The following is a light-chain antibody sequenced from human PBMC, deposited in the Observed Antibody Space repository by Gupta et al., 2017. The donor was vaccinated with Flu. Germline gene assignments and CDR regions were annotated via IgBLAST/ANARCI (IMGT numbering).Light chain of an antibody. CDR3: HHDGSSPNT. J-gene: IGKJ2*01. CDR1: QSVSSSF. CDR2: GAS. Sequence: DIVLMQSPGTLSLSPGERATLSCRASQSVSSSFLAWYQHEPGQAPRLLIYGASSRATGIPDRFSGSGSGTDFTLSISRLEPEDFAVYYCHHDGSSPNTFGQGTKLEIK. V-gene: IGKV3-20*01.